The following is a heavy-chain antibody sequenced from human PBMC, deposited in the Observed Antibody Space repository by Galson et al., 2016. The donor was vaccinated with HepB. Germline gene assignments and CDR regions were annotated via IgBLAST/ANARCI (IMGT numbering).Heavy chain of an antibody. Sequence: SLRLSCAASGFTFSVSWVTWLRQGPGKGLEWVGNIMPDGSETFYADSAKGRFTISRDNAKNSLSLQMNNLRAEDTAVYYCARDGVTAASDYWGQGTLVIVSS. D-gene: IGHD2-8*01. CDR3: ARDGVTAASDY. CDR2: IMPDGSET. J-gene: IGHJ4*02. CDR1: GFTFSVSW. V-gene: IGHV3-7*03.